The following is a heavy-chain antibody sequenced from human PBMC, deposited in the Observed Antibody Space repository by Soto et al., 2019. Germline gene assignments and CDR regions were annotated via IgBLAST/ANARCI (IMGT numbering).Heavy chain of an antibody. J-gene: IGHJ4*02. CDR2: INPNSGGT. V-gene: IGHV1-2*02. CDR3: GREGGGGWGSYYGFPDLGY. Sequence: QVQLVQSGAEVKKPGASVKVSCKASGYTFTGYYMHWVRQAPGQGLEWMGWINPNSGGTNYAQKFQGRVTMTRDTSISTAYRERDRLGSEDTAVYYWGREGGGGWGSYYGFPDLGYWGQGTLVTVSS. CDR1: GYTFTGYY. D-gene: IGHD3-10*01.